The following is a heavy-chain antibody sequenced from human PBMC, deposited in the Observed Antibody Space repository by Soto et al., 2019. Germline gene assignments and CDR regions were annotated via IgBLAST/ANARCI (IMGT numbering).Heavy chain of an antibody. CDR1: GYTFTSYD. Sequence: VASVKVSCKASGYTFTSYDINWVRQATGQGLEWMGWMNPNSGNTGYAQKFQGRVTMTRNTSISTAYMELSSLRSEDTAVYYCASLSSSGWYGEGWFYPWGQGTLVTVSS. D-gene: IGHD6-19*01. J-gene: IGHJ5*02. V-gene: IGHV1-8*01. CDR2: MNPNSGNT. CDR3: ASLSSSGWYGEGWFYP.